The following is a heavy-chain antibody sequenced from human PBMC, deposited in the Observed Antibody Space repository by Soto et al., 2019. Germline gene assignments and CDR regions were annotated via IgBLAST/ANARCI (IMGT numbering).Heavy chain of an antibody. Sequence: PEETLSLTCAVYGGSFSGYYWSWIRQPPGKGLEWIGEINHSGSTNYNPSLKSRVTISVDTSKNQFSLKLSSVTAADTALYYCARGGSSPNYYYYYYYMDVWGKGTTVTVSS. D-gene: IGHD6-6*01. CDR1: GGSFSGYY. V-gene: IGHV4-34*01. CDR2: INHSGST. CDR3: ARGGSSPNYYYYYYYMDV. J-gene: IGHJ6*03.